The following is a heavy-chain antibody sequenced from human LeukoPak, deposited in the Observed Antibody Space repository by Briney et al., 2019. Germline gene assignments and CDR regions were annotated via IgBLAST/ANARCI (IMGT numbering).Heavy chain of an antibody. Sequence: GGSLRLSCAASGFTFSSYSMNWVRQAPGKGLEWVSSISSSSSYIYYADSVKGRFTISRDNAKNSLYLQMNSLRAEDTAVYYCARGGYCSSTSCYSTYFDYWGQGTLVTVSS. D-gene: IGHD2-2*01. CDR2: ISSSSSYI. CDR3: ARGGYCSSTSCYSTYFDY. J-gene: IGHJ4*02. CDR1: GFTFSSYS. V-gene: IGHV3-21*01.